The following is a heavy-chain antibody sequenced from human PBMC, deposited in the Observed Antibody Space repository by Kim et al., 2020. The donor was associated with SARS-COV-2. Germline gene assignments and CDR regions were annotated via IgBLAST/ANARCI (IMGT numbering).Heavy chain of an antibody. V-gene: IGHV4-34*01. D-gene: IGHD3-22*01. CDR1: GGSFSGYY. J-gene: IGHJ6*02. CDR3: ARGQPGSGYPRQYRAYYYYGMDV. CDR2: INHSGST. Sequence: SETLSLTCAVYGGSFSGYYWSWIRQPPGKGLEWIGEINHSGSTNYNPSLKSRVTISVDTSKNQFSLKLSSVTAADTAVYYCARGQPGSGYPRQYRAYYYYGMDVWGQGTTVTVSS.